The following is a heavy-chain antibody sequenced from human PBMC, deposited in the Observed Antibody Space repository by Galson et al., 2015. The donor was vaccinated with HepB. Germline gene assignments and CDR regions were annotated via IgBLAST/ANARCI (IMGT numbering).Heavy chain of an antibody. J-gene: IGHJ4*02. CDR2: INTANGET. D-gene: IGHD3-3*01. Sequence: SVKVSCKASGYTFSNYAMHWVRQAPGQGLEWMGWINTANGETKYSQMFQGRVTITRDTSASTVYVDLSSLTSEDTAVYYCARDRRSDNYGEYCDYWGQGTLVSVSS. V-gene: IGHV1-3*04. CDR3: ARDRRSDNYGEYCDY. CDR1: GYTFSNYA.